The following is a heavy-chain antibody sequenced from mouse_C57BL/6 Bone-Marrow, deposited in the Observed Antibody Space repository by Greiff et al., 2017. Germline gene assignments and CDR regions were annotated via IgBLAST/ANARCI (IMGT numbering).Heavy chain of an antibody. CDR1: GFTFSSYA. CDR2: ISSGGDYI. CDR3: TRDGWDGSMDY. D-gene: IGHD2-3*01. J-gene: IGHJ4*01. V-gene: IGHV5-9-1*02. Sequence: EVMLVESGEGLVKPGGSLKLSCAASGFTFSSYAMSWVRQTPEKRLEWVAYISSGGDYIYYADTVKGRFTISRVNARNTLYLQMSSLKSEDTAMYYCTRDGWDGSMDYWGQGTSVTVSS.